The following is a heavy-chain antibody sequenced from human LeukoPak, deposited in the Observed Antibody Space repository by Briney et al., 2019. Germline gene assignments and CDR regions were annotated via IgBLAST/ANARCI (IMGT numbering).Heavy chain of an antibody. CDR1: GYTFTSYD. Sequence: ASVKVSCKASGYTFTSYDINWVRQAPGQGLEWMGWINPNSGGTNYAQKFQGRVTMTRDTSISTAYMELSRLRSDDTAVYYCARGASEAIPGYWGQGTLVTVSS. CDR2: INPNSGGT. D-gene: IGHD2-2*01. V-gene: IGHV1-2*02. CDR3: ARGASEAIPGY. J-gene: IGHJ4*02.